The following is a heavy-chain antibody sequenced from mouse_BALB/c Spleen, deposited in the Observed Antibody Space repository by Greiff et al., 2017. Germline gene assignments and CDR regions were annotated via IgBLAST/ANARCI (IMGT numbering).Heavy chain of an antibody. Sequence: VQLQQSGPELVRPGVSVKISCKASGYSFTGYFMNWVMQSHGKSLEWIGRINPYNGDTFYNQKFKGKATLTVDKSSNTAHMELRSLASEDSAVYYCARSGVGDYWGQGTTLTVSS. J-gene: IGHJ2*01. D-gene: IGHD1-3*01. CDR1: GYSFTGYF. V-gene: IGHV1-20*02. CDR3: ARSGVGDY. CDR2: INPYNGDT.